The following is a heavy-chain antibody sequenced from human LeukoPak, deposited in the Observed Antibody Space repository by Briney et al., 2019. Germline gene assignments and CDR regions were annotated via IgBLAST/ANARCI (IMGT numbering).Heavy chain of an antibody. CDR1: GGSISNYY. V-gene: IGHV4-59*01. J-gene: IGHJ3*02. CDR3: ARVWNFYGSGNYIITYAFDI. CDR2: TYYSGNT. D-gene: IGHD3-10*01. Sequence: SETLSLTCTVSGGSISNYYWSWIRQPPGQGPEYIGYTYYSGNTNYNPPLQSRVIISVDTSKNQFSLKLSSVAAADTAVYYCARVWNFYGSGNYIITYAFDIWGQGKRVTGSS.